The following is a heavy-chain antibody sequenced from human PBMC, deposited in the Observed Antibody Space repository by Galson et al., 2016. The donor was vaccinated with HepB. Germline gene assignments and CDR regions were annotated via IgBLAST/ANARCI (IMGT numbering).Heavy chain of an antibody. CDR3: ATGIVVAGKYYYXYMDV. CDR1: GASIXXXEYX. V-gene: IGHV4-39*01. J-gene: IGHJ6*03. CDR2: MXXXEXX. D-gene: IGHD6-19*01. Sequence: ETLSLTCTVSGASIXXXEYXXXWIXXXPGXXLEXXXSMXXXEXXXYNXXLKSRVTSSVDTSXNQFSXXLNSVTAADTXVYYCATGIVVAGKYYYXYMDVWXXXTTXTXSS.